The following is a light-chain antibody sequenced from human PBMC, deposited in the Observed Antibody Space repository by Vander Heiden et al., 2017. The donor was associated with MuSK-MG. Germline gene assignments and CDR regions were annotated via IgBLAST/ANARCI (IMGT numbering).Light chain of an antibody. Sequence: QSALTQPRSVSGSPGQSVTISCTGSSSDVGGPHYVSWYQQPPGKAPKLMIHDVNKRHSGVPDRFSGSSSGNTASLTIAGLQAEEEADYYCSSYGDTDSSHVIFGGGTKRTVL. V-gene: IGLV2-11*01. CDR2: DVN. CDR3: SSYGDTDSSHVI. CDR1: SSDVGGPHY. J-gene: IGLJ2*01.